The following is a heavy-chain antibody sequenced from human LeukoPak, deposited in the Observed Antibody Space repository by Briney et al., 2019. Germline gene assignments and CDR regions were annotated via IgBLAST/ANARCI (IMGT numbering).Heavy chain of an antibody. CDR3: ARDPYGSGRHDY. CDR1: GFTFSSYE. Sequence: GGSLRLSCAASGFTFSSYEMNWVRQAPGKGLEWVSFVSSSGSTIYYAGSVKGRFTISRDNAKNSLYLQMNSLRAEDTAVYYCARDPYGSGRHDYWGQGTLVTVSS. V-gene: IGHV3-48*03. CDR2: VSSSGSTI. D-gene: IGHD3-10*01. J-gene: IGHJ4*02.